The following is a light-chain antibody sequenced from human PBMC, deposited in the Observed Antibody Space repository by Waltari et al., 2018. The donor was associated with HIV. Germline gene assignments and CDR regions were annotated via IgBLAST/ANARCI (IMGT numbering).Light chain of an antibody. V-gene: IGLV2-23*01. J-gene: IGLJ1*01. CDR1: SSDVGSYNL. Sequence: QSALTQPASVSGSPGQSITISCTGTSSDVGSYNLVSWYQQHPGKAPKVMIYEARKRPPGFSIRYSRSESCVTASLPISALQAEDEADYYCCSYSGTSTRRPSVFGTVTKVTVL. CDR3: CSYSGTSTRRPSV. CDR2: EAR.